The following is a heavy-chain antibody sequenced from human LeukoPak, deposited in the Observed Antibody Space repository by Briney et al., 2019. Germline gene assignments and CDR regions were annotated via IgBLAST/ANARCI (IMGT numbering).Heavy chain of an antibody. D-gene: IGHD4-17*01. V-gene: IGHV3-23*01. J-gene: IGHJ3*02. CDR1: GFTFRSYA. CDR3: AKAIGDYVAFDI. Sequence: PGGSLRLSFAASGFTFRSYAMTWVRRAPGKGLEWVSAIMGSGGSTYYADSGKGRFTISRDNSKNTLYLQMNSLRAEDTAVYYCAKAIGDYVAFDIWGQGTMVTVSS. CDR2: IMGSGGST.